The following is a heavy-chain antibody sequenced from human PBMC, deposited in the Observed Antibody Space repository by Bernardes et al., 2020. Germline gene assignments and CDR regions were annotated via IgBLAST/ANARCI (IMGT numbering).Heavy chain of an antibody. CDR2: INSDGSST. D-gene: IGHD3-3*01. CDR3: ATPLHYDFWGGATFDY. CDR1: GFTFSSYW. J-gene: IGHJ4*02. V-gene: IGHV3-74*01. Sequence: GGSLRLSCAASGFTFSSYWMHWVRQAPGKGLVWVSRINSDGSSTSYADSVKGRFTISRDNAKNTLYLQMNSLRAEDTAVYYCATPLHYDFWGGATFDYWGQGTLVTVSS.